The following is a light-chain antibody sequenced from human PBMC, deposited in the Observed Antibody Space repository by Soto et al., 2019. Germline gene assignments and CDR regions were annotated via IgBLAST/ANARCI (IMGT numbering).Light chain of an antibody. CDR3: QQYNSYPWT. J-gene: IGKJ1*01. V-gene: IGKV1-5*01. CDR1: QSISSW. Sequence: DIQMTQSPSTLSASVGDRVTITCRASQSISSWLAWYQQKPGKAPKLLIYDASSLESGVPSRFSGSGSGTEFTITISSLQPDDFATYYCQQYNSYPWTFGQGTQVQIK. CDR2: DAS.